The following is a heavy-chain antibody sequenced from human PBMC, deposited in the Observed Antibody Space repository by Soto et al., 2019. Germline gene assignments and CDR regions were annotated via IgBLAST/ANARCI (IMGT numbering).Heavy chain of an antibody. J-gene: IGHJ6*02. V-gene: IGHV4-39*01. CDR1: GGSISSSSYS. CDR2: IYYSGST. Sequence: QLQLQESGPRLVKPSETLSLTCSVSGGSISSSSYSWGWIRQPPGKGLEWIGTIYYSGSTHYNPSLERRVAISADPPNNRLSLRLSSVTAADTAVYYCGRQPGHCGSTTCFGYYSVDVWGQGTTVTVS. D-gene: IGHD2-2*01. CDR3: GRQPGHCGSTTCFGYYSVDV.